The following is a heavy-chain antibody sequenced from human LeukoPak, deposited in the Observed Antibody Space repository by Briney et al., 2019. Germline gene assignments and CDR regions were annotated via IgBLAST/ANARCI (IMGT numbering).Heavy chain of an antibody. CDR1: GFTFDEYA. J-gene: IGHJ6*03. Sequence: PGRSLRLSCAASGFTFDEYAMHWVRQAPGKGLEWVSGISWSRYIIEYADSVRGRFTISRDNAKNSLYLQMNSLRAEDTAVYYCARAYTYYYYMDVWGKGTTVTVSS. CDR3: ARAYTYYYYMDV. CDR2: ISWSRYII. V-gene: IGHV3-9*01. D-gene: IGHD3-16*01.